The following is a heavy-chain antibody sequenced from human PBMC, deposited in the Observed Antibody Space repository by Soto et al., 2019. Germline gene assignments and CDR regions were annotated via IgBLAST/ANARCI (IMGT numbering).Heavy chain of an antibody. D-gene: IGHD2-8*01. J-gene: IGHJ4*02. CDR2: INAGNGNT. CDR3: ARDDGFYCTNGVCHPGGLDY. V-gene: IGHV1-3*01. CDR1: GYTFTSYA. Sequence: QVQLVQSGAEVKKPGASVKVSCKASGYTFTSYAMHWVRQAPGQRLEWMGWINAGNGNTKYSQKFQGRVTITRDTSASTAYMELCSLRSEDTAVYYCARDDGFYCTNGVCHPGGLDYWGQGTLVTVSS.